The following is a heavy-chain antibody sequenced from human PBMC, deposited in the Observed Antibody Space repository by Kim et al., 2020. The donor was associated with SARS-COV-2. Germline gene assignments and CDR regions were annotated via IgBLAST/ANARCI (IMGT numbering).Heavy chain of an antibody. CDR1: GFVFSPYW. J-gene: IGHJ4*02. V-gene: IGHV3-74*01. CDR2: IDTDGSIT. D-gene: IGHD3-16*01. CDR3: IRDNIQPGDL. Sequence: GGSLRLSCAASGFVFSPYWMHWVRQVPGQGLMWVSQIDTDGSITTYAEAVLGRFSISRDNAKNTLYLQMNSLRVEDTAIYYCIRDNIQPGDLWGQGVMVTVSS.